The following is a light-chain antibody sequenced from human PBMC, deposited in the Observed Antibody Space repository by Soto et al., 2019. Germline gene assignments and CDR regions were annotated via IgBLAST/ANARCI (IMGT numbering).Light chain of an antibody. J-gene: IGLJ1*01. CDR3: TSYTTSSTYV. Sequence: QSALTQPASVSGSPGQSITISCTGTISDVSGYDYVSWYQHYPGKAPKLLIYDVSNRPSGVSDRFSGSKSGNTASLTISGLQAEDEADYYCTSYTTSSTYVFGTGTSSPS. V-gene: IGLV2-14*03. CDR2: DVS. CDR1: ISDVSGYDY.